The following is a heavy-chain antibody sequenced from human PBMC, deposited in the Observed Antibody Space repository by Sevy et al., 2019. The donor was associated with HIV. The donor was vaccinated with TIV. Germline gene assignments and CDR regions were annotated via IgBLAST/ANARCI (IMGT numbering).Heavy chain of an antibody. V-gene: IGHV4-31*03. D-gene: IGHD3-10*01. J-gene: IGHJ5*02. CDR2: IYYSGST. CDR1: GGSISSGGYY. CDR3: AREGEAYYGSGSYYTANWFDP. Sequence: SETLSPTCTVSGGSISSGGYYWSWIRQHPGKGLEWIGYIYYSGSTYYNPSLKSRVTISVDTSKNQFSLKLSSVTAADTAVYYCAREGEAYYGSGSYYTANWFDPWGQGTLVTVSS.